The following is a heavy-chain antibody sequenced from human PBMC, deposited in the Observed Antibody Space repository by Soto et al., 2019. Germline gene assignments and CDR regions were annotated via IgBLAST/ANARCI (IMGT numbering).Heavy chain of an antibody. CDR2: IYHTGKT. Sequence: PSDTLPPTCTVTFDASYIAGAYWTWIREHPGKGLEWIGYIYHTGKTYYNPSLESRVTMSVDTSKNQFSLKLASVTAADTAVNYCARDGSSTANWIDPWGQGTLVTVSS. CDR3: ARDGSSTANWIDP. J-gene: IGHJ5*02. CDR1: FDASYIAGAY. V-gene: IGHV4-31*03. D-gene: IGHD2-2*01.